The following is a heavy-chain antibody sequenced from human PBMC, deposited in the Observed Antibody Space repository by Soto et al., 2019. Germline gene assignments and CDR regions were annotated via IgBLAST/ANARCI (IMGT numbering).Heavy chain of an antibody. D-gene: IGHD3-9*01. Sequence: SSTXSLTCTFGVCSIISYYGILMRHPAGKGLGLIGRIYTSWSTNYNPSLKSRVTMSVDTSKNQFSLKLSSVTAADTAVYYCARDPNYEELRYFDWFNYHGMEVWGQRTTVKVYS. J-gene: IGHJ6*01. CDR3: ARDPNYEELRYFDWFNYHGMEV. CDR1: VCSIISYY. CDR2: IYTSWST. V-gene: IGHV4-4*07.